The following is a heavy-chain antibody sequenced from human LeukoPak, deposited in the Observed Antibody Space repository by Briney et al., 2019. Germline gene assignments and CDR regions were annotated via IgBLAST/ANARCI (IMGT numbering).Heavy chain of an antibody. Sequence: PSETLSLTCTVSGGSISSYYWSWIRQPPGKGLEWIGYIYYSGSTNYNPSLKSRVTISVDTSKNQFSLKLSSVTAADTAVYYCARGRIAAAGFFDYWGQGTLVTVSS. CDR2: IYYSGST. CDR3: ARGRIAAAGFFDY. CDR1: GGSISSYY. V-gene: IGHV4-59*08. J-gene: IGHJ4*02. D-gene: IGHD6-13*01.